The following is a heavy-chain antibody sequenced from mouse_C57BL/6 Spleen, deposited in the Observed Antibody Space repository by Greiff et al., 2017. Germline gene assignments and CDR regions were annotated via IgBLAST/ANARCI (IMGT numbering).Heavy chain of an antibody. CDR1: GYTFTSYG. D-gene: IGHD2-3*01. CDR2: IYPRSGNT. J-gene: IGHJ1*03. V-gene: IGHV1-81*01. CDR3: ARTLDGYRYFDV. Sequence: QVQLKQSGAELARPGASVKLSCKASGYTFTSYGISWVKQRTGQGLEWIGEIYPRSGNTYYNEKFKGKATLTADKSSSTAYMELHSLTSEDSAVYFCARTLDGYRYFDVWGTGTTVTVSS.